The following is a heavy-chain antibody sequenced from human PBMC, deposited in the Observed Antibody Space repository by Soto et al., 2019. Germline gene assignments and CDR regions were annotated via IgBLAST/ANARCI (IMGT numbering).Heavy chain of an antibody. J-gene: IGHJ4*02. Sequence: EVQLLETGGGLVQPGGSLRLSCAASGFTFSSYAMSCVRQAPGEGLEWVSAISGSGGSTYYADTVKGRFTISKDNSKNTLYLQMNSLRAEDTAVYYCAKERGDIVVVVAAGEFDYWGQGTLVTVSS. CDR3: AKERGDIVVVVAAGEFDY. D-gene: IGHD2-15*01. V-gene: IGHV3-23*01. CDR1: GFTFSSYA. CDR2: ISGSGGST.